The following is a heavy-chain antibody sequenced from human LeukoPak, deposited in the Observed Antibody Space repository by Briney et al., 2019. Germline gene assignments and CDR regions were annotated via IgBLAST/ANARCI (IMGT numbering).Heavy chain of an antibody. V-gene: IGHV3-7*03. J-gene: IGHJ3*02. CDR2: IKLDGSEK. Sequence: GGSLRLSCAASGFTFSSHWLSWVRQAPGKGLEWVANIKLDGSEKYYVDSVKGRFTISRDNSKNTLYLQMNSLRAEDTAVYYCARGRGITIFDRGGAFDIWGQGTMVTVSS. CDR3: ARGRGITIFDRGGAFDI. CDR1: GFTFSSHW. D-gene: IGHD3-3*01.